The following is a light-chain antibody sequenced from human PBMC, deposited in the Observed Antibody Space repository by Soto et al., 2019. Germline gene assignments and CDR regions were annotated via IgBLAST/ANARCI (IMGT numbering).Light chain of an antibody. CDR3: QQANSFPFT. J-gene: IGKJ5*01. CDR1: QSGSSSY. V-gene: IGKV3-20*01. Sequence: VLTQSPGTLSLCARERATLSYRASQSGSSSYLAWYQQKPGQAPRLLIYGASSRATGIPDRFSGSGSGTDFTLTISSLQPEDFATYYCQQANSFPFTFGQGTRLEIK. CDR2: GAS.